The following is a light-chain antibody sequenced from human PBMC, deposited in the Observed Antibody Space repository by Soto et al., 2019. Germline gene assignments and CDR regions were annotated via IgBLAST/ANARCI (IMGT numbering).Light chain of an antibody. CDR3: QHYDHLPIT. V-gene: IGKV1-5*01. CDR1: QTISSW. CDR2: DAS. Sequence: DIQMTQSPSTLSGSVGDRVTITCRASQTISSWLAWYQQKPGRAPRLLLYDASSLETGVPSRFSGSGSGTDFTLTISSLQPEDVATYYCQHYDHLPITFGQGTRLEI. J-gene: IGKJ5*01.